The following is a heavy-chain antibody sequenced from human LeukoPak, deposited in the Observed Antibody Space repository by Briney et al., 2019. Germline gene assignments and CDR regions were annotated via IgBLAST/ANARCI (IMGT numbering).Heavy chain of an antibody. J-gene: IGHJ4*02. Sequence: PSETLSLTCAVYGGSFSGYYWSWIRQPPGKGLEWTGEINHSGSTNYNPSLKSRVTISVDTSKNQFSLKLSSVTAADTAVYYCARGGDYVWGSYRYFDYWGQGTLVTVSS. D-gene: IGHD3-16*02. CDR3: ARGGDYVWGSYRYFDY. CDR2: INHSGST. V-gene: IGHV4-34*01. CDR1: GGSFSGYY.